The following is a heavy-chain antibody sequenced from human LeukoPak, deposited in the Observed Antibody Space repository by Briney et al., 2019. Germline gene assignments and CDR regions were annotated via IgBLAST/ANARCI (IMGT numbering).Heavy chain of an antibody. CDR3: ASTGYCSSTSCYGIDY. CDR1: GYCFTSYW. V-gene: IGHV5-10-1*01. Sequence: GESLKISCKGSGYCFTSYWISWVRQMPGKGLEWMGRIDPSDSYTNYSPPFQGHVTISADKSISTAYLQWSSLKASDTAMYYCASTGYCSSTSCYGIDYWGQGTLVTVSS. CDR2: IDPSDSYT. D-gene: IGHD2-2*01. J-gene: IGHJ4*02.